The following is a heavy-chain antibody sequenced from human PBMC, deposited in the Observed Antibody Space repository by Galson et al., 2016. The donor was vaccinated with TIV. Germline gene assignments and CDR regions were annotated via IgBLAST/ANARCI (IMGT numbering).Heavy chain of an antibody. V-gene: IGHV1-2*02. CDR3: ARDNGDGYKPLRFYYYYTMDV. D-gene: IGHD5-24*01. CDR1: GYPLIGYF. Sequence: SVKVSCKASGYPLIGYFMHWVRQAPGQGLEWMGWIDPNSGGTEYAQGLQDRVILTTDTSTSTAYMELKSLRSDDTAVYFCARDNGDGYKPLRFYYYYTMDVWGQGTAVTVSS. CDR2: IDPNSGGT. J-gene: IGHJ6*02.